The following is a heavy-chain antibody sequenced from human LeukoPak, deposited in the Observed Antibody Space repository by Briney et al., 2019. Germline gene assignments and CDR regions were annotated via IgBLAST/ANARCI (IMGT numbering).Heavy chain of an antibody. D-gene: IGHD4-17*01. V-gene: IGHV1-2*02. CDR1: GHTFTDNY. CDR3: ARVYGDPRSAFDI. J-gene: IGHJ3*02. CDR2: INPNSGGT. Sequence: ASVKVSCKASGHTFTDNYMHWVRQAPGQALECMGWINPNSGGTNYAQKFQGRVTMTRDTSISTAYMELSRLRSDDTAVYYCARVYGDPRSAFDIWGQGTMVTVSS.